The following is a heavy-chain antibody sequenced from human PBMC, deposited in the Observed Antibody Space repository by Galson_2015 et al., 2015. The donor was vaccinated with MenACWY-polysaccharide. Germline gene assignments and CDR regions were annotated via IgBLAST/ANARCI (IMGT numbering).Heavy chain of an antibody. V-gene: IGHV3-53*01. CDR3: ASYGDSLDAGDI. J-gene: IGHJ3*02. Sequence: SLRLSCAASGFTVSSNYMSWVRQAPGKGLEWVSVIYSGGSKYYADSVKGRFTISRDNSTNTLYLQMNSLRAEDTAVYYCASYGDSLDAGDIWGQGTMVTVSS. D-gene: IGHD4-17*01. CDR1: GFTVSSNY. CDR2: IYSGGSK.